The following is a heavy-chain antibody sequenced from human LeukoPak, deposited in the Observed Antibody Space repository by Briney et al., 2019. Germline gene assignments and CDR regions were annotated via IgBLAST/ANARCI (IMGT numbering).Heavy chain of an antibody. CDR2: IYYSGST. D-gene: IGHD3-9*01. CDR1: GGSISSSSYY. V-gene: IGHV4-39*07. J-gene: IGHJ4*02. Sequence: SETLSLTCTVSGGSISSSSYYWGWIRQPPGKGLEWIGSIYYSGSTYYNPSLKSRVTISVDTSKNQFSLKLSSVTAADTAVYYCARETIYIFPYYFDYWGQGTPVTVSS. CDR3: ARETIYIFPYYFDY.